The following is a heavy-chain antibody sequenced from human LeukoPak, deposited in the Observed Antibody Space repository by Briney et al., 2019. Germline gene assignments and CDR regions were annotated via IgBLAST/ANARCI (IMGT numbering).Heavy chain of an antibody. V-gene: IGHV3-23*01. CDR3: ARASRSTYYAAYDMDV. Sequence: PGRSLRLSCAASGFTFSSYWMSWVRQAPGKGLEWVSVISGSGGSTYYADSVKGRFTISRDNSKNTLYLQMNSLGAEDTALYYCARASRSTYYAAYDMDVWGQGTTVTVSS. J-gene: IGHJ6*02. D-gene: IGHD3-3*01. CDR2: ISGSGGST. CDR1: GFTFSSYW.